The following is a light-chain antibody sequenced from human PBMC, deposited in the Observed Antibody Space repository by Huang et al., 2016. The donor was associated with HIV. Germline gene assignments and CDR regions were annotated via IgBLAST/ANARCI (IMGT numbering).Light chain of an antibody. CDR1: QSVGSD. V-gene: IGKV3-15*01. J-gene: IGKJ2*01. CDR3: QQYNTWPPMYT. Sequence: EVVMTQSPATLSVSPGERATLFCRASQSVGSDLAWYQHKPGQAPRLLIPGASARATGVPARFSGSGSGTEFTLTISRLQSEDFAVYYCQQYNTWPPMYTFGQGTKLEIK. CDR2: GAS.